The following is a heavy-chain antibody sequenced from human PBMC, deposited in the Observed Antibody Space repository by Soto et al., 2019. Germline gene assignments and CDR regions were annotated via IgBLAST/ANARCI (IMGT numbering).Heavy chain of an antibody. J-gene: IGHJ5*02. CDR3: ARDRLRCYDNSGFFT. CDR2: NNPSNGHR. CDR1: GYSFAYYD. D-gene: IGHD3-22*01. V-gene: IGHV1-18*01. Sequence: ASVRVSCNASGYSFAYYDINWVRQAPGQGLEWKAWNNPSNGHRNYAQKINDRLAMTTATSTNTVYMELRSLKSDDTAIYYCARDRLRCYDNSGFFTWVQGTMFTVPS.